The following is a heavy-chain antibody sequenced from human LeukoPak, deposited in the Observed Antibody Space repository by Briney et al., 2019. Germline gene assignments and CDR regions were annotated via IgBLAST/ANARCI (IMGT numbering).Heavy chain of an antibody. Sequence: SETLSLTCTLSGGSINNYYWSWIRQPPGKGLEWIGYIYYNGNTNYNPSLKSRVTISVDTSKNQFSLKLSSVTAADTAVYFCAREYSSGLNWFDPWGQGTLVTVSS. CDR2: IYYNGNT. D-gene: IGHD6-19*01. CDR3: AREYSSGLNWFDP. V-gene: IGHV4-59*01. J-gene: IGHJ5*02. CDR1: GGSINNYY.